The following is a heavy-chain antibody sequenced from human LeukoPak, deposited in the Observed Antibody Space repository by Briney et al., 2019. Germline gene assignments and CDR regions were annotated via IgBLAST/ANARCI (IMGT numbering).Heavy chain of an antibody. Sequence: PGGSLRLSCAASGFTVGTYWMTWFRQTPRKGLEWAAAIKEDGSEAYYVDSVKGRFTISRDNAKNSLYLQMSSLRAEDTAVYYCARTTYGDYWGQGTLVTVSS. J-gene: IGHJ4*02. CDR2: IKEDGSEA. V-gene: IGHV3-7*02. D-gene: IGHD1-1*01. CDR1: GFTVGTYW. CDR3: ARTTYGDY.